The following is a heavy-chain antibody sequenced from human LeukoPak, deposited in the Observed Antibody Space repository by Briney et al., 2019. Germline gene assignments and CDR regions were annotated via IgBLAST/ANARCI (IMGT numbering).Heavy chain of an antibody. J-gene: IGHJ4*02. CDR1: GYTFTGYY. V-gene: IGHV1-2*02. D-gene: IGHD4-17*01. CDR3: AREVPDGDHELNFDY. CDR2: INPNSGGT. Sequence: GASVKVSCKASGYTFTGYYIHWVRQAPGQGLEWMVWINPNSGGTNYAQKFQGRVTMTRDTSISTAYMELSRLRSDDTAVYYCAREVPDGDHELNFDYWGQGTLVTVSS.